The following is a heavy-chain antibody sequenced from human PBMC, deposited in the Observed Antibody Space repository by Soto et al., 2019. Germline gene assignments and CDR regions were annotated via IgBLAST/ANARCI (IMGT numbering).Heavy chain of an antibody. CDR1: GGPVYDFY. CDR2: IYNNGRT. CDR3: ARGHGIYVRFDS. D-gene: IGHD3-10*02. V-gene: IGHV4-59*02. J-gene: IGHJ4*02. Sequence: SETLSLTCSVSGGPVYDFYWNWLRQTPGKGLEWIGNIYNNGRTNYNPSLKNRVTISIDTSKNQFSLHLSSVTTADTAMYFCARGHGIYVRFDSWGQGTLVTAPQ.